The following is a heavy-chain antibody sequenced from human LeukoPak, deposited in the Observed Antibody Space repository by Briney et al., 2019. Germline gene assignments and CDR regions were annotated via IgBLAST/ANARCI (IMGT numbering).Heavy chain of an antibody. CDR2: ISSGGRTI. CDR3: AELGITMIGGV. CDR1: GFTFSSYG. V-gene: IGHV3-48*04. Sequence: PGGSVRLSCAASGFTFSSYGMSWVRQAPGKGLEWVSYISSGGRTIYYADSVKGRFTISRDNVENSLYLQMNSLRAEDTAVYYCAELGITMIGGVWGKGTTVTISS. J-gene: IGHJ6*04. D-gene: IGHD3-10*02.